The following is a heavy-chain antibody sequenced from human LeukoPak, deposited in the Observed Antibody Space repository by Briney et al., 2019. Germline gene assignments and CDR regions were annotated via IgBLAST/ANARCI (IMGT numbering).Heavy chain of an antibody. CDR2: MNPNSGNT. V-gene: IGHV1-8*01. J-gene: IGHJ4*02. Sequence: ASVKVSCKTSRYTFTRYDINWVRQAAGLGLEWMGWMNPNSGNTGYAEKFQGRVTVTRNTSISTAYMELSSLRSEDTAVYFCASDTMVRGVYDYWGQGTLVTVSS. CDR1: RYTFTRYD. CDR3: ASDTMVRGVYDY. D-gene: IGHD3-10*01.